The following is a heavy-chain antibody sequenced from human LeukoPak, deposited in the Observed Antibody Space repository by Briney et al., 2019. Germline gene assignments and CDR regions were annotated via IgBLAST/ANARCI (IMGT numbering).Heavy chain of an antibody. Sequence: GGSLRLSCAAFGFTFSSHWMHWVRQAPGKGLVWISLIKSDGSSTTYADSVKGRFTISRDNAKNTMYLQMNSLRDDDTAVYYCARDRGYSADYWGQGTLVTVSS. J-gene: IGHJ4*02. CDR3: ARDRGYSADY. CDR2: IKSDGSST. D-gene: IGHD1-26*01. V-gene: IGHV3-74*01. CDR1: GFTFSSHW.